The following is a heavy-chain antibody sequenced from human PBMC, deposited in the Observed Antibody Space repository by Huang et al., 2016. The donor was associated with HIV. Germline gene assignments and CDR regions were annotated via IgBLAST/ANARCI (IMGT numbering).Heavy chain of an antibody. D-gene: IGHD3-22*01. Sequence: EVQLVESGGGLVQPGGSLRLSCAASGFSISSYWMHWVRQAPGKGLGWVSRINSDGSSTSYADSVKGRFTISRDNAKNTLYLQMNRLRAEDTAVYYCARDPRIQSWLNVFDYWGQGTLVSVSS. CDR1: GFSISSYW. CDR2: INSDGSST. CDR3: ARDPRIQSWLNVFDY. J-gene: IGHJ4*02. V-gene: IGHV3-74*01.